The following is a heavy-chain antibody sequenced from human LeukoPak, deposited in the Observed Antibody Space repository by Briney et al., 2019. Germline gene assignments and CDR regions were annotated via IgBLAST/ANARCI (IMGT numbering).Heavy chain of an antibody. V-gene: IGHV3-11*06. J-gene: IGHJ4*02. CDR2: ISSSSSYT. CDR3: ARSRYGGYGGIDY. D-gene: IGHD5-12*01. Sequence: GGSLRLSCAASGFTFSDYYMSWIRQAPGKGLEWVSYISSSSSYTNYADSVKGRFTISRDNAKNSLYLQMNSLRAEDTAVYYCARSRYGGYGGIDYWGQGTLVTVSS. CDR1: GFTFSDYY.